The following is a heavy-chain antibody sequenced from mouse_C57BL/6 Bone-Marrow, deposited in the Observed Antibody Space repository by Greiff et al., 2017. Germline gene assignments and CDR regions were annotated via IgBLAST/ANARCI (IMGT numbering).Heavy chain of an antibody. Sequence: EVQLQQSGTVLARPGASVKMSCKTSGYTFTSYWMHWVKQRPGQGLEWIGAIYPGNSDTSYNQKFKGKAKLTAVTSASTAYMALSSLTNEDSAVYYCTRARYYGSRWYFDVWGTGTTVTVSS. V-gene: IGHV1-5*01. CDR1: GYTFTSYW. J-gene: IGHJ1*03. CDR3: TRARYYGSRWYFDV. D-gene: IGHD1-1*01. CDR2: IYPGNSDT.